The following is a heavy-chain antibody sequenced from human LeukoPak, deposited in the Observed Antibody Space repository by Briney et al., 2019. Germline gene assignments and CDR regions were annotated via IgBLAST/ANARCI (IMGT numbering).Heavy chain of an antibody. CDR3: ARETLSSSWTYDY. V-gene: IGHV3-48*01. Sequence: HSGGSLRLSCAASGFTFSNYNMNWVRQAPGKGLEWVSYISSSSTILYYADSVKGRFTISRDNAKNSLYLQMISLRAEDTAVYYRARETLSSSWTYDYWGQGTLVTVSS. D-gene: IGHD6-13*01. J-gene: IGHJ4*02. CDR2: ISSSSTIL. CDR1: GFTFSNYN.